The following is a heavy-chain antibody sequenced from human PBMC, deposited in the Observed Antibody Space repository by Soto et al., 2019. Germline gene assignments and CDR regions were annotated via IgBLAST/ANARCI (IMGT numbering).Heavy chain of an antibody. D-gene: IGHD2-2*01. J-gene: IGHJ5*02. CDR3: ARGVCSSTSCYSIGWFDP. Sequence: PSETLSLTCTVSGGSISSYYWSWIRQPPGKGLEWIGYIYYSGSTNYNPSLKSRVTISVDTSKNQFSLKLSSVTAADTAVYYCARGVCSSTSCYSIGWFDPWGQGTLVTVS. CDR2: IYYSGST. CDR1: GGSISSYY. V-gene: IGHV4-59*01.